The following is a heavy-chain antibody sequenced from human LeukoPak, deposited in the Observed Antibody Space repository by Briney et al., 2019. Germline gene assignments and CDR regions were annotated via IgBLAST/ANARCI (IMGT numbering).Heavy chain of an antibody. CDR2: ISYAGSNK. CDR1: GFTFSSYG. D-gene: IGHD3-22*01. V-gene: IGHV3-30*18. Sequence: GRSLRLSCAASGFTFSSYGMHSVRQAPGKGLEWVAVISYAGSNKYYADSVKGRFTISRDNSKNTLYLQMNSLRAEDTAVYYCAKELDPHPYDSSGYPLPLDYWGQGTLVTVSS. J-gene: IGHJ4*02. CDR3: AKELDPHPYDSSGYPLPLDY.